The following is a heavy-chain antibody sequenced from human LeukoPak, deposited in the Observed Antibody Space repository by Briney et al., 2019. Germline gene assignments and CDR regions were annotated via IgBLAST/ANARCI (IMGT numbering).Heavy chain of an antibody. D-gene: IGHD3-22*01. CDR1: GFTFSSNY. V-gene: IGHV3-66*01. J-gene: IGHJ4*02. Sequence: XGSLRLSCAASGFTFSSNYMSWVRQAPGKGLEWVSVIYSGGSTYYADSVKGRFTISRDNSKNTLYLQMNSLRAEDTAVYYCARGPPRHYYDSSGYVDYWGQGTLVTVSS. CDR3: ARGPPRHYYDSSGYVDY. CDR2: IYSGGST.